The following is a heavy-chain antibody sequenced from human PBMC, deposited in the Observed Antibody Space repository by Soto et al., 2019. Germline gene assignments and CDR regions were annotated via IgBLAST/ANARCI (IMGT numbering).Heavy chain of an antibody. Sequence: GESLKISCKGSGYSFTSYLICWVRQMPVKGLEWMGIIYPGDSDTRYSPSFQGKVTISADKYISTAYLQWSSLKASDTAMYYCARSCGGECPPDAFDYVGQGTLVNVSS. CDR1: GYSFTSYL. J-gene: IGHJ4*02. CDR3: ARSCGGECPPDAFDY. D-gene: IGHD2-21*01. V-gene: IGHV5-51*01. CDR2: IYPGDSDT.